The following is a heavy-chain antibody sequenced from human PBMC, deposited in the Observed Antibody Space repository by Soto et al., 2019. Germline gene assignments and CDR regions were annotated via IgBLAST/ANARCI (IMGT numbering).Heavy chain of an antibody. J-gene: IGHJ5*02. D-gene: IGHD2-15*01. Sequence: ASVKVSCKASGYTFTSYDINWVRQATGQGLEWMGWMNPNSGNTGYAQKFQGRVTMTRNTSTSTAYMELSSLRSEDTAVYYCAGEVVAARWFDPWGQGTLVTVSS. CDR3: AGEVVAARWFDP. CDR2: MNPNSGNT. V-gene: IGHV1-8*01. CDR1: GYTFTSYD.